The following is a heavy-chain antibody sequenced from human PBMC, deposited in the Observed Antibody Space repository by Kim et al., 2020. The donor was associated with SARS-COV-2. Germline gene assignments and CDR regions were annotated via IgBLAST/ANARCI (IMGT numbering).Heavy chain of an antibody. CDR1: GGSFSGYY. Sequence: SETLSLTCAVYGGSFSGYYWSWIRQPPGKGLEWIGEINHSGSTNYNPSLKSRVTISVDTSKNQFSLKLSSVTAADTAVYYCARLYSSTDYWGQGTLVTVSS. D-gene: IGHD6-13*01. J-gene: IGHJ4*02. V-gene: IGHV4-34*01. CDR3: ARLYSSTDY. CDR2: INHSGST.